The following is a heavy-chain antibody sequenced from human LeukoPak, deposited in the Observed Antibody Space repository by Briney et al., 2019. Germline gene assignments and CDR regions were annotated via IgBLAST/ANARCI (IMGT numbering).Heavy chain of an antibody. V-gene: IGHV4-4*02. Sequence: SETLSLTCDVSGXSVTSTNGWTWVRQPPGKGLEWIGEVHLDGRTNYNPSLKSRLIMSVDLPENHISLKLTSVTAADTAVYYCARGLVGATWNAFDIWGQGTMVTVSS. CDR3: ARGLVGATWNAFDI. D-gene: IGHD1-26*01. CDR2: VHLDGRT. J-gene: IGHJ3*02. CDR1: GXSVTSTNG.